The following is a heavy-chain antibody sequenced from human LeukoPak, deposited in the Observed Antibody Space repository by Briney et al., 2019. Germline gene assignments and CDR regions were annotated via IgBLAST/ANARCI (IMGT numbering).Heavy chain of an antibody. CDR2: IYASGST. V-gene: IGHV4-61*02. CDR3: ARLQDRGYDSERDI. J-gene: IGHJ3*02. CDR1: GGSISSVSNY. D-gene: IGHD5-12*01. Sequence: SETLSLTCTVSGGSISSVSNYWSWIRQPAGKGLEWIGRIYASGSTNYNPSLKSRVTMSVDTSKNQFSLKLSSVTAADTAVYYCARLQDRGYDSERDIWGQGTMVTVSS.